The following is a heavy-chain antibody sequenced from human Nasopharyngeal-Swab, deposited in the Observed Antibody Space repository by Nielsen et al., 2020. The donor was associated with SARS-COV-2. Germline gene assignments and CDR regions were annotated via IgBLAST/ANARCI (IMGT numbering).Heavy chain of an antibody. V-gene: IGHV4-4*02. CDR3: ARDLNDCGGDCGGYDYYYYGMDV. D-gene: IGHD2-21*02. Sequence: WIRQPPGRGLEWIGEIYHSGSTNYNPSLKSRVTISVDKPKNQFSLKLSSVTAADTAVYYCARDLNDCGGDCGGYDYYYYGMDVWGQGTTVTVSS. J-gene: IGHJ6*02. CDR2: IYHSGST.